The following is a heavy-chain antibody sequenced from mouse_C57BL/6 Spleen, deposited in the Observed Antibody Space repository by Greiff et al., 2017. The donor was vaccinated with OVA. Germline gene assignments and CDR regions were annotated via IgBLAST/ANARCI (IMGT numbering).Heavy chain of an antibody. Sequence: VKLQQPGAELVKPGASVKLSCKASGYTFTSYWMQWVKQRPGQGLEWIGEIDPSDSYTNYNQKFKGKATLTVDTSSSTAYMQLSSLTSEDSAVYYCARLRLFAYWGQGTLVTVSA. D-gene: IGHD1-1*01. CDR3: ARLRLFAY. J-gene: IGHJ3*01. CDR2: IDPSDSYT. CDR1: GYTFTSYW. V-gene: IGHV1-50*01.